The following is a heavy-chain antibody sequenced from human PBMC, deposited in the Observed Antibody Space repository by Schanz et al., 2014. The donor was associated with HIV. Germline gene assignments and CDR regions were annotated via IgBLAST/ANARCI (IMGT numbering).Heavy chain of an antibody. D-gene: IGHD3-3*01. Sequence: QVQLVESGGGVVQPGRSLRLSCAASGFSFSSHGMHWVRQPPGKGLEWVSYIWYDGSKTYYVDSVKGRFTISRDNAKNTLYLQLGSLRPDDTAMYYCARDYRFLQEYYYGMDVWGQGTTVSVS. V-gene: IGHV3-33*01. J-gene: IGHJ6*02. CDR3: ARDYRFLQEYYYGMDV. CDR2: IWYDGSKT. CDR1: GFSFSSHG.